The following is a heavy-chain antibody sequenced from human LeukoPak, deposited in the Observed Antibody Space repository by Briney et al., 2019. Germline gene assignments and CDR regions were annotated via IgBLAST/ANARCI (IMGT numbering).Heavy chain of an antibody. CDR2: ISSSSSYI. Sequence: GGSLRLSCAASGLTFSSYSMNWVRQAPGKGLEWVSSISSSSSYIYYADSVKGRFTISRDNAKNSLYLQMNSLRAEDTAVYYCARMSSGHPDYWGQGTLVTVSS. V-gene: IGHV3-21*01. D-gene: IGHD3-22*01. J-gene: IGHJ4*02. CDR3: ARMSSGHPDY. CDR1: GLTFSSYS.